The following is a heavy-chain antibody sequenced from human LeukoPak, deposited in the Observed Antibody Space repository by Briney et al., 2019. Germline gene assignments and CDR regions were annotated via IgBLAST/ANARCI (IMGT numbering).Heavy chain of an antibody. CDR1: GYTFTSYD. J-gene: IGHJ3*02. D-gene: IGHD6-13*01. Sequence: ASVKVSCKASGYTFTSYDINWVRQATGQALEWMGWMNPNSGNTGYAQKFQGRVTITRSTSISTAYMELSSLRSEDTAVYYCARPAIGIAAAGRRAFDIWGQGTMVTVSS. CDR2: MNPNSGNT. V-gene: IGHV1-8*03. CDR3: ARPAIGIAAAGRRAFDI.